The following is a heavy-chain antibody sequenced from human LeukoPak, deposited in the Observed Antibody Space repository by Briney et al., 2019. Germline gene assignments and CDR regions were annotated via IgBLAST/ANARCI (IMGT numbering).Heavy chain of an antibody. D-gene: IGHD5-18*01. CDR3: ARDLSGVTGYTYGRGIDY. J-gene: IGHJ4*02. V-gene: IGHV3-9*01. CDR1: GFTFDDYA. CDR2: INWNSDSI. Sequence: GGSLRLSCAVSGFTFDDYAMHWVRQVPGKGLEWVSGINWNSDSIGYADSVKGRFTTSRDNAKTSLYLQMNSLRAEDTAVYYCARDLSGVTGYTYGRGIDYWGQGTLVTVSS.